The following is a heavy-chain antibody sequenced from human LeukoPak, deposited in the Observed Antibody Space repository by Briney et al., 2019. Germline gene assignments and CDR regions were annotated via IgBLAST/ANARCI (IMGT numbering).Heavy chain of an antibody. D-gene: IGHD3-10*01. Sequence: WGSLTLSCAASGLTISSYSMNWVRQAPGKGLQWVSYISNSSSTIYYADSVKRLFTISRDNAENSLYLQMNSVRAEDTAVYYCARALWFGETFPAYWGQGTLVTVSS. CDR3: ARALWFGETFPAY. CDR1: GLTISSYS. J-gene: IGHJ4*02. V-gene: IGHV3-48*01. CDR2: ISNSSSTI.